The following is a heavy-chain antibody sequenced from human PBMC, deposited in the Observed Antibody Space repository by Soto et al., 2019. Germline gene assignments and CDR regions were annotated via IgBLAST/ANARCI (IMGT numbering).Heavy chain of an antibody. V-gene: IGHV1-46*01. CDR1: GYTFSRNY. D-gene: IGHD2-21*02. CDR3: ARSIVVVTALDY. Sequence: ASVKVSCKASGYTFSRNYMQWVRQAPGQGLEWMGIINPSGGSTSCAQRFQGRVTMTRDTSTGTVYMELSRLTSEDTAVYYCARSIVVVTALDYWGQGTLVTVS. J-gene: IGHJ4*02. CDR2: INPSGGST.